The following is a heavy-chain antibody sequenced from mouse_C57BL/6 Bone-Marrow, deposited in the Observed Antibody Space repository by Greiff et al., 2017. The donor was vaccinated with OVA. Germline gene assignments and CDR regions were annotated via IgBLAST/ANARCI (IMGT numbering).Heavy chain of an antibody. D-gene: IGHD1-1*02. Sequence: EVQGVESGGGLVKPGGSLKLSCAASGFTFSDYGMHWVRQAPEKGLEWVAYISSGSSTIYYADTVKGRFTISRDNAKNTLFLQMTSLRSEDTAMYYCAREEWSFAYWGQGTLVTVSA. V-gene: IGHV5-17*01. J-gene: IGHJ3*01. CDR1: GFTFSDYG. CDR3: AREEWSFAY. CDR2: ISSGSSTI.